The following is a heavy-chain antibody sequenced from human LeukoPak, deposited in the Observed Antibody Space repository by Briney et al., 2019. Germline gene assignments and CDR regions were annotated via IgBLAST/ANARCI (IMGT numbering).Heavy chain of an antibody. Sequence: GGSLRLSCAASGFTFSSYWMSWVRQAPGEGLEWVANIKQDGSEKYYVDSVKGRFTISRDNAKNSLYLQMNSLRAEDTAVYYCARESYYDSSGYYGDYWGQGTLVTVSS. J-gene: IGHJ4*02. CDR2: IKQDGSEK. V-gene: IGHV3-7*01. D-gene: IGHD3-22*01. CDR1: GFTFSSYW. CDR3: ARESYYDSSGYYGDY.